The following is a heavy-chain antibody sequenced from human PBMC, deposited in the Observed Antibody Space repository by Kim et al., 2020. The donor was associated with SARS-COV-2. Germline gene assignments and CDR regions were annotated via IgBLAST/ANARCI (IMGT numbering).Heavy chain of an antibody. V-gene: IGHV1-2*02. Sequence: KFQGRVTMTRDTSISTAYMELSRLRSDDTAVYYCARVVTTSGYYYGMDVWGQGTTVTVSS. J-gene: IGHJ6*02. CDR3: ARVVTTSGYYYGMDV. D-gene: IGHD3-10*01.